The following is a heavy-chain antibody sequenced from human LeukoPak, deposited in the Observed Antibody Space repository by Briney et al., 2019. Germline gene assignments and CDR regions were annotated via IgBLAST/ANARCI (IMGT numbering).Heavy chain of an antibody. J-gene: IGHJ1*01. CDR2: ISPDGSTT. D-gene: IGHD6-13*01. Sequence: GGCLRLSCAASGFTFSRYWMHWVRQAPGKGLMWVSRISPDGSTTLYADSVKGRFTISRDNAKNTLYLQMNSLGAEDTAVYYCTTVLSSNRYNLCDDWGQSTGHTVSS. CDR1: GFTFSRYW. V-gene: IGHV3-74*03. CDR3: TTVLSSNRYNLCDD.